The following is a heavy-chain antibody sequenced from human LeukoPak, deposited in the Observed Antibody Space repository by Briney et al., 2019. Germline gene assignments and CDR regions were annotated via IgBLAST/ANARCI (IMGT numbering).Heavy chain of an antibody. CDR3: AKSQSYYSSGSYYNF. J-gene: IGHJ4*02. CDR1: GFTFSSFA. CDR2: ITGSGSGA. Sequence: GSLRLSCAASGFTFSSFAINWVRQAPGKGLEWVSVITGSGSGADYADSVKGRFTISRDNSQNTVHLQMNSLRAEDTAVYYCAKSQSYYSSGSYYNFWGQGTLVTVSS. D-gene: IGHD3-10*01. V-gene: IGHV3-23*01.